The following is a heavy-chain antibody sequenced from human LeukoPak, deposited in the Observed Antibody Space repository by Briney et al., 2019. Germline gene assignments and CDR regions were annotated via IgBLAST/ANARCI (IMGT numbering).Heavy chain of an antibody. D-gene: IGHD3-10*01. J-gene: IGHJ5*02. CDR3: ATAYYYGSGSKIEGYWFDP. Sequence: SETLSLTCTVSGGSIRSYYWSWIRQPAGKGLEWIGRIYTSGSTNYNPSLKSRVTMSVDTSKNQFSLKLSSVTAADTAVYYCATAYYYGSGSKIEGYWFDPWGQGTLVTVSS. CDR1: GGSIRSYY. V-gene: IGHV4-4*07. CDR2: IYTSGST.